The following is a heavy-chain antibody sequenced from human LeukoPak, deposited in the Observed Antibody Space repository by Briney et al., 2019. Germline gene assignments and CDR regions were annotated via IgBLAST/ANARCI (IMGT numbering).Heavy chain of an antibody. CDR2: ISGSGGST. V-gene: IGHV3-23*01. Sequence: GGSLRLSCAASGFTFSSYAMSWVRQAPGKGLEWVSAISGSGGSTYYADSVKGRFTISRDNSKNTLYLQVNSLRAEDTAVYYCAKLGYSYGYSGDYWGQGTLVTVSS. D-gene: IGHD5-18*01. CDR1: GFTFSSYA. CDR3: AKLGYSYGYSGDY. J-gene: IGHJ4*02.